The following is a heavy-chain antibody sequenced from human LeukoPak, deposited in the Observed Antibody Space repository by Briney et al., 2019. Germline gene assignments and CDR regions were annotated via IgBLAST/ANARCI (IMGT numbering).Heavy chain of an antibody. CDR3: ARDGSWSSSYNWFDP. J-gene: IGHJ5*02. CDR2: INPNSGGT. V-gene: IGHV1-2*02. CDR1: VYTFTGYY. Sequence: ASVKVSCKASVYTFTGYYMHWVRQAPGQGLEWMGWINPNSGGTNYAQKFQGRVTMTRDTSISTAYMELSRLRSDDTAVYCCARDGSWSSSYNWFDPWGQGTLVTVSS. D-gene: IGHD6-13*01.